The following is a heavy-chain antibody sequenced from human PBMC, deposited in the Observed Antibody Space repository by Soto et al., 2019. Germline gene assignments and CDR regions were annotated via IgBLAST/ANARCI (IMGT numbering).Heavy chain of an antibody. CDR1: GYSFTSYW. J-gene: IGHJ6*02. V-gene: IGHV5-51*01. Sequence: PGESLKISCKGSGYSFTSYWIGWVRQMPGKGLEWMGIIYPGDSDTRYSPSFQGQVTISADKSISTAYLQWSSLKASDTAMYYCARHLTQLLWFGEQPTYYYYGMDVWGQGTTVTVSS. CDR2: IYPGDSDT. D-gene: IGHD3-10*01. CDR3: ARHLTQLLWFGEQPTYYYYGMDV.